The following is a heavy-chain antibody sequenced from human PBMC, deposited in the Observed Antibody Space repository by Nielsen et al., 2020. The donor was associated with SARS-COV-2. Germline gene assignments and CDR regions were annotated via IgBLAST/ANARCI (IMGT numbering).Heavy chain of an antibody. Sequence: GESLKISCAASGFTFSSYGMHWVRQAPGKGLEWVAVISYDGSNKYYADSVKGRFTISRDNSKTTLYLQMNSLRAEDTAVYYCAKDRDSSSSGALSWGQGTLVTVSS. J-gene: IGHJ5*02. V-gene: IGHV3-30*18. D-gene: IGHD6-6*01. CDR3: AKDRDSSSSGALS. CDR2: ISYDGSNK. CDR1: GFTFSSYG.